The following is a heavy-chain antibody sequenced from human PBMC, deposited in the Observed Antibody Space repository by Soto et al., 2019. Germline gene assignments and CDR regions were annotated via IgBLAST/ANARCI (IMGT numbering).Heavy chain of an antibody. Sequence: QVQLVESGGGVVQPGRSLRLSCAASGFTFSSYAMHWVRQAPGKGLEWVAVISYDGSNKYYADSVKGRFTISRDNSKNTLYLQMNSLRAEDTAVYYCARDITAMVSSPDYWGQGTLVTVSS. CDR2: ISYDGSNK. V-gene: IGHV3-30-3*01. J-gene: IGHJ4*02. CDR3: ARDITAMVSSPDY. D-gene: IGHD5-18*01. CDR1: GFTFSSYA.